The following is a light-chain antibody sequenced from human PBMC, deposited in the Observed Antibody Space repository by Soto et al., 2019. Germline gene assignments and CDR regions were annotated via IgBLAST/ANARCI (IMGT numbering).Light chain of an antibody. CDR3: QQYYNWPRT. CDR1: QSISGY. CDR2: GAS. Sequence: EIVVTQSPATLSVSPGERATLSCRASQSISGYLAWYQQKPGQAPRLLIYGASTRATGIPARFSGSGSGTEFTLTISSLLSEDFAVYFCQQYYNWPRTFGQGTKLEIK. J-gene: IGKJ2*01. V-gene: IGKV3-15*01.